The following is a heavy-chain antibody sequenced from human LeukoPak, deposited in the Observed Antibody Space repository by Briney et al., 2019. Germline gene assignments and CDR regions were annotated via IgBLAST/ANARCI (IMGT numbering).Heavy chain of an antibody. CDR2: TSGDGITT. D-gene: IGHD5/OR15-5a*01. CDR3: ARDHVYGGADY. V-gene: IGHV3-43*02. CDR1: GFTFHNYA. J-gene: IGHJ4*02. Sequence: GGSLRLSCAASGFTFHNYAIHWVHQAPGKGLEWVSLTSGDGITTYFADSVKGRFTISRDNSKSSLFLQMNSLRTEDTALYYCARDHVYGGADYWGQGTLVTVSS.